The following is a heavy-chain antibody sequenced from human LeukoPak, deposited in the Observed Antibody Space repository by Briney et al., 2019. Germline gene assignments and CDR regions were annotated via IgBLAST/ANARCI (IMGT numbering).Heavy chain of an antibody. CDR3: ARGDCGGDCYSIENFDY. CDR1: GFTFSSYA. CDR2: ISYDGGNK. Sequence: GGSLRLSCAASGFTFSSYAMHWVRQAPGKGLEWVAVISYDGGNKYYADSVKGRFTISRDNSKNTLYLQMNGLRAEDTAVYYCARGDCGGDCYSIENFDYWGRGTLVTVSS. V-gene: IGHV3-30-3*01. D-gene: IGHD2-21*02. J-gene: IGHJ4*02.